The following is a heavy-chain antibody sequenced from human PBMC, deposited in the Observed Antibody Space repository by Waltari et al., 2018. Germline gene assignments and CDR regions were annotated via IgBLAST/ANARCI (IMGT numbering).Heavy chain of an antibody. Sequence: QLQLQESGPGLVKPSETLSLTCPVSGGSIIISTYYWGRIRQPPGKGRGWIGNIYYSGSTYYHPSLKSRVTVSVDTSKNQFSLKLSSVTAADTAVYYCARIITSTKGYYFDYWGQGTLVTVSS. CDR2: IYYSGST. D-gene: IGHD3-10*01. J-gene: IGHJ4*02. V-gene: IGHV4-39*01. CDR1: GGSIIISTYY. CDR3: ARIITSTKGYYFDY.